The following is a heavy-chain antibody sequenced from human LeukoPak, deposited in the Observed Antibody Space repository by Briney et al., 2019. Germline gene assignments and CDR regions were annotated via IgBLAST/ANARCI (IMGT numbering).Heavy chain of an antibody. CDR1: GGSISSSSYY. D-gene: IGHD3-22*01. CDR3: AATESDSGSGYYL. Sequence: PSETLSLTCTVSGGSISSSSYYWGWIRQPPGKGLEWIGSIYYSGSTYYNPSLKSRVTMSVDTSKNQFSLKLSSVTAADTAVYYCAATESDSGSGYYLWGQGTLVTVSS. CDR2: IYYSGST. V-gene: IGHV4-39*07. J-gene: IGHJ4*02.